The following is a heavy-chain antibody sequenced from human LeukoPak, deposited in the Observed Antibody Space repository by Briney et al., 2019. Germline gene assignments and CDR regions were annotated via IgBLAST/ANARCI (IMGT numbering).Heavy chain of an antibody. Sequence: PGGSLRLSCAASGFTFSSYAMSWLRQAPGKGLGWVSAISGSGGSTYYADSVKGRFTISRDNSKNTLYLQMNSLRAEDTAVYYCAKDREYYDFWSGYPLYYMDVWGKGTTVTVSS. CDR1: GFTFSSYA. CDR3: AKDREYYDFWSGYPLYYMDV. V-gene: IGHV3-23*01. D-gene: IGHD3-3*01. CDR2: ISGSGGST. J-gene: IGHJ6*03.